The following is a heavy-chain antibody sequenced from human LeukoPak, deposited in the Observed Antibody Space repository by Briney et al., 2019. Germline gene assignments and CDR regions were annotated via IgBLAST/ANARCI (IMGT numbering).Heavy chain of an antibody. Sequence: GGSLRLSCAASGFTFSSYAMSWVGQAQGKGREWVSAISGSGGSTYYADSVKGRFTISRDNSKNTLYLQMNSLRAEDTAVYYCAKSSGESYFDYWGQGTLVTVSS. CDR2: ISGSGGST. CDR1: GFTFSSYA. V-gene: IGHV3-23*01. CDR3: AKSSGESYFDY. D-gene: IGHD1-26*01. J-gene: IGHJ4*02.